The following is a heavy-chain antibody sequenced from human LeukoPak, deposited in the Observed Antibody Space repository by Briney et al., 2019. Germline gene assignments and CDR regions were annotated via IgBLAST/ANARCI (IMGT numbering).Heavy chain of an antibody. CDR2: ISSSSSYI. J-gene: IGHJ3*02. D-gene: IGHD1-1*01. Sequence: GGSLRLSCAASGFTFSSYSMNWVRQAPGKGLEWVSSISSSSSYIYYADSVKGRFTISRDNAKNSLYLQMNSLRAEDTAVYYCARALYNWNDARADAFDIWGQGTMVTVSS. CDR3: ARALYNWNDARADAFDI. CDR1: GFTFSSYS. V-gene: IGHV3-21*01.